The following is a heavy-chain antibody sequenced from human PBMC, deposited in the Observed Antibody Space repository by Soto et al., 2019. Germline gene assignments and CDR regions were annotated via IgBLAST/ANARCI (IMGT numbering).Heavy chain of an antibody. V-gene: IGHV1-8*01. CDR2: MNPNSGNT. D-gene: IGHD3-22*01. CDR3: ARKYSSSSYHYGMDV. Sequence: LTSYDINCVRQATGQGIEWMGWMNPNSGNTGYVQKFQGRVTMTRDTSIGTAYMELSSLRSEDTAVYYCARKYSSSSYHYGMDVWGQGTTVTVSS. CDR1: LTSYD. J-gene: IGHJ6*02.